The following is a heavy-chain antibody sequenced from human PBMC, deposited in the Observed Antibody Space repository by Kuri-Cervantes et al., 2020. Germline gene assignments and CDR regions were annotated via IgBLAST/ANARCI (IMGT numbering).Heavy chain of an antibody. CDR3: AREARNYYDSATLGAYDI. V-gene: IGHV4-4*02. CDR2: ISHSGST. D-gene: IGHD3-22*01. CDR1: GGFISTNNW. J-gene: IGHJ3*02. Sequence: CAGSGGFISTNNWWSWVRQSPGKGLEWIGEISHSGSTNYNPSLKSRVTMSIDKSKNQFSLKLSSVTAADTAIFYCAREARNYYDSATLGAYDIWGQGTMVTVSS.